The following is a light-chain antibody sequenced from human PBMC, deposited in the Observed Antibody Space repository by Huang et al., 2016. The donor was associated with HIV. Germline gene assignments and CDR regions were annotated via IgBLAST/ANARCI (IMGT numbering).Light chain of an antibody. J-gene: IGKJ1*01. CDR1: QSVSSN. V-gene: IGKV3-15*01. Sequence: EIVMTQSPGTLSLSPGERATLSCRPSQSVSSNLAWYQHKPGQAPRLLIYGASTRATGVPARFSGSGSGTEFTITISSLQSDDFVVYYCQQYQDWPRTFGQGTKVEIK. CDR3: QQYQDWPRT. CDR2: GAS.